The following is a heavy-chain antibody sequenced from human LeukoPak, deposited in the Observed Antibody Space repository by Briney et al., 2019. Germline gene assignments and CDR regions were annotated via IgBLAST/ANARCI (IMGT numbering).Heavy chain of an antibody. J-gene: IGHJ5*02. V-gene: IGHV4-59*01. CDR2: IYYSGST. Sequence: PSETLSLTCTVSGGSISSYYWSWIRQPPGRGLEWIGYIYYSGSTNYSPSLKSRVTISVDTSKNQFSLKLSSVTAADTAVYYCARDLGYCSSTSCYLNWFDPWGQGTLVTVSS. CDR1: GGSISSYY. CDR3: ARDLGYCSSTSCYLNWFDP. D-gene: IGHD2-2*01.